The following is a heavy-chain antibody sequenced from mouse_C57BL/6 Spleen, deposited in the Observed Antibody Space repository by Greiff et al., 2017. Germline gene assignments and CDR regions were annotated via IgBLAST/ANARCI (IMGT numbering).Heavy chain of an antibody. V-gene: IGHV3-1*01. CDR1: GYSITSGYD. Sequence: VQLQQSGPGMVKPSQSLSLTCTVTGYSITSGYDWHWIRHFPGNKLEWMGYISYSGSTNYNPSLKSRISITHDTSKNHFFLKFNSVTTEDTATYSCARDRGGYYVWFAYWGQGTLVTVSA. D-gene: IGHD2-3*01. CDR2: ISYSGST. CDR3: ARDRGGYYVWFAY. J-gene: IGHJ3*01.